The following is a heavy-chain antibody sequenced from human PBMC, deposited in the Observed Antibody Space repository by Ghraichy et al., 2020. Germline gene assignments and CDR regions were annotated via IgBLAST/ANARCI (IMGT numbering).Heavy chain of an antibody. CDR1: GYTLTELS. Sequence: ASVKVSCKVSGYTLTELSMHWVRQAPGKGLEWMGGFDPEDGETIYAQKFQGRVTMTEDTSTDTAYMELSSLRSEDTAVYYCATVVPAAMLGNYYGMDVWGQGTTVTVSS. D-gene: IGHD2-2*01. CDR3: ATVVPAAMLGNYYGMDV. J-gene: IGHJ6*02. V-gene: IGHV1-24*01. CDR2: FDPEDGET.